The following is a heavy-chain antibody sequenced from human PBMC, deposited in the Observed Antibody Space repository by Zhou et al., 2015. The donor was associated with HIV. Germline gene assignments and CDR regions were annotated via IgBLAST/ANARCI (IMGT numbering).Heavy chain of an antibody. CDR3: ARALVDTAMVAYNWFDP. V-gene: IGHV1-69*12. CDR2: IIPIFGTA. D-gene: IGHD5-18*01. Sequence: QVQLVQSGAEVKKPGSSVKVSCKASGGTFSSYAISWVRQAPGQGLEWMGGIIPIFGTANYAQKFQGRVTITADESTSTAYMELSSLRSEDTAVYYCARALVDTAMVAYNWFDPWGQGTLVTVSS. J-gene: IGHJ5*02. CDR1: GGTFSSYA.